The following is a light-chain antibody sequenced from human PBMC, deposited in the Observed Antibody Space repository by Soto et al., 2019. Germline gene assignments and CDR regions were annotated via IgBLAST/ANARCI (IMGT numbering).Light chain of an antibody. CDR1: SSNIGSNY. Sequence: QSVLTQPPSASGTPGQRVTISCSGSSSNIGSNYVYWYQQLPGTAPKLLIYRNNQRPSGVPDRFSGSKSGTSASLAISGLRSEDEADYYCAAWDDSLSAVVFGGGTQLTVL. CDR3: AAWDDSLSAVV. J-gene: IGLJ2*01. CDR2: RNN. V-gene: IGLV1-47*01.